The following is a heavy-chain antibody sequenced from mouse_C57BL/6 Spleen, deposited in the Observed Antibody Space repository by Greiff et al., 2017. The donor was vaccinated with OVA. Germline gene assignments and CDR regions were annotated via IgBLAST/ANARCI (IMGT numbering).Heavy chain of an antibody. J-gene: IGHJ2*01. V-gene: IGHV1-50*01. CDR1: GYTFTSYW. CDR2: IDPSDSYT. Sequence: QVQLQQPGAELVKPGASVKLSCKASGYTFTSYWMQWVKQRPGQGLEWIGEIDPSDSYTNYNQKFKGKATLTVDTSSSTAYMQLSSLTSVDSAVYYCASEAGFDYWRQGTPLTVSS. CDR3: ASEAGFDY.